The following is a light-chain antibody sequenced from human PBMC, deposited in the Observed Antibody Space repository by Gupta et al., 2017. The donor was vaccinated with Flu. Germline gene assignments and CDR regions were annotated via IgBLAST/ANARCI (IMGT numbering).Light chain of an antibody. Sequence: DIVMTQSPESLAVSLGERATINCKSSQRVLYSSDNKNYLTWYQQKPGQPPKLLIYWASTRESGVPDRFSGSGSGTDFTLTISSLQAEDVAMYYCHQYYAIPYSFGQGTKLEI. V-gene: IGKV4-1*01. J-gene: IGKJ2*03. CDR1: QRVLYSSDNKNY. CDR2: WAS. CDR3: HQYYAIPYS.